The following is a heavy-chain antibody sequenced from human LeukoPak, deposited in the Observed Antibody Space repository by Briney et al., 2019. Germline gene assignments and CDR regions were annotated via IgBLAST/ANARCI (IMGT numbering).Heavy chain of an antibody. J-gene: IGHJ6*03. Sequence: GASVKVSCKASGGTFSSYAISWVRQAPGQGVEWMGGIIPIFGTANYAQKFQGRVTITADESTSTAYMELSSLRSEDTAVYYCASTRYCSSTSCPYYYYYYMDVWGKGTTVTVSS. CDR3: ASTRYCSSTSCPYYYYYYMDV. D-gene: IGHD2-2*01. V-gene: IGHV1-69*13. CDR2: IIPIFGTA. CDR1: GGTFSSYA.